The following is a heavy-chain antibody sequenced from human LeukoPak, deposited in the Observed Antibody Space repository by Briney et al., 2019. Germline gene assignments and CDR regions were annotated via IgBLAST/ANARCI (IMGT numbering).Heavy chain of an antibody. Sequence: ASVKVSCKASGYTFTSYDINWVRQATGQGLEWMGWMNPNSGNTGYAQKFQGRVTMTRSTSISTAYMELSSLRSEDTAVYYCARAPRSTSRSQVYYYGMDVWGQGTMVTVSS. J-gene: IGHJ6*02. CDR2: MNPNSGNT. CDR1: GYTFTSYD. D-gene: IGHD2-2*01. CDR3: ARAPRSTSRSQVYYYGMDV. V-gene: IGHV1-8*01.